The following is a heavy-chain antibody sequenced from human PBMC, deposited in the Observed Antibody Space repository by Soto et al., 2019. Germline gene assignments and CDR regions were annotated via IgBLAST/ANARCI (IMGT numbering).Heavy chain of an antibody. CDR1: QFNLDTFRTSV. CDR3: AIKMTATYYFGS. CDR2: VVVGSGLT. J-gene: IGHJ4*02. Sequence: ASVKVSCKASQFNLDTFRTSVVQWVRQARGQGLEWVGWVVVGSGLTNYAQQFQGKVTITWDMSTSTAYMELSSLRSEDTAVYYCAIKMTATYYFGSWGQGTQVTVSS. D-gene: IGHD2-21*02. V-gene: IGHV1-58*01.